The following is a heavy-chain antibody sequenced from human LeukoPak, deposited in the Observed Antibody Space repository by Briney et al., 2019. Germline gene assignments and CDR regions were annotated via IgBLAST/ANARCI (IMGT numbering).Heavy chain of an antibody. CDR2: MNPNSGNT. D-gene: IGHD3-3*01. CDR3: ARDSYSLYYDFWSGYYHWFDP. CDR1: GYTFTSYD. J-gene: IGHJ5*02. Sequence: ASVKVSCKASGYTFTSYDINWVRQATGQGFEWMGWMNPNSGNTGYAQKFQGRVTMTRNTSISTAYMELSSLRSEDTAVYYCARDSYSLYYDFWSGYYHWFDPWGQGTLVTVSS. V-gene: IGHV1-8*01.